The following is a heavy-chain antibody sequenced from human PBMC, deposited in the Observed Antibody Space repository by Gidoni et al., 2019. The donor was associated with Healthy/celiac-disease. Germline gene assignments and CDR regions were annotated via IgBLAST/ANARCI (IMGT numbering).Heavy chain of an antibody. J-gene: IGHJ5*02. CDR2: IYDSGST. D-gene: IGHD6-19*01. CDR1: GGSIRSYY. CDR3: ARARIAVAGSLGFDP. Sequence: QVQLQASGPGLVKPSETLSLTCTVSGGSIRSYYWSWIRQPPGKGLEWIGYIYDSGSTNYNPSLKSRVTISVDTSKNQFSRKLSSVTAADTAVYYCARARIAVAGSLGFDPWGQGTLVTVSS. V-gene: IGHV4-59*01.